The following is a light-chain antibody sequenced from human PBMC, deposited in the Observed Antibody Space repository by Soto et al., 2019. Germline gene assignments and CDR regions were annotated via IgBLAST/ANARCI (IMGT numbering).Light chain of an antibody. J-gene: IGLJ2*01. CDR1: SSNIGAGYD. Sequence: QSVLTQPPSVSGAPGQRVTISCTGASSNIGAGYDVHWYQHLPGTVPKLLIYGNSNRPSGVPDRFSGSKSGTSASLAITGLQAEDEADYYCQSYDSSLSARDVVFGGGTKLTVL. CDR2: GNS. CDR3: QSYDSSLSARDVV. V-gene: IGLV1-40*01.